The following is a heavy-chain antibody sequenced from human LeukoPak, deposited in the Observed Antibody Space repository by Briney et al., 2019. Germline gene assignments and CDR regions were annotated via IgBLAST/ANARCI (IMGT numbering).Heavy chain of an antibody. V-gene: IGHV4-34*01. CDR3: ARNGRVVPAATYYYYYMDV. CDR1: GGSFSGYY. CDR2: INHSGST. D-gene: IGHD2-2*01. Sequence: SETLSLTCAVYGGSFSGYYWSWIRQPPGKGLEWIGEINHSGSTNYNPSLKSRVTISVDTSKNQFSLKLSSVTAADTAVYSCARNGRVVPAATYYYYYMDVWGKGTTVTVSS. J-gene: IGHJ6*03.